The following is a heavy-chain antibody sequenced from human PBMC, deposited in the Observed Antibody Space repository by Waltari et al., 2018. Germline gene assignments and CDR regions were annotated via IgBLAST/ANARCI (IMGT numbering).Heavy chain of an antibody. CDR1: GFIFNNNG. Sequence: QVQLVESGGGVVQPGGSRRLAWAAPGFIFNNNGLPWGRHAPGEGLEWVAFISYEGSDRKYAESVKGRFTTSRDNSNNMLFLEMNSRRPEDTAVYYCAKDPGSSTSYGIDYWGQGTLVTVSS. J-gene: IGHJ4*02. V-gene: IGHV3-30*02. CDR3: AKDPGSSTSYGIDY. CDR2: ISYEGSDR. D-gene: IGHD2-2*01.